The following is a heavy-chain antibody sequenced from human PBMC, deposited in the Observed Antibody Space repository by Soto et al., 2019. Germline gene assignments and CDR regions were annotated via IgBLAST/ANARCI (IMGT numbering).Heavy chain of an antibody. CDR3: ARGGLGSGWYHFDS. J-gene: IGHJ4*02. D-gene: IGHD6-19*01. CDR2: ISYDGSNE. CDR1: GFTFSNFP. V-gene: IGHV3-30-3*01. Sequence: QVQLVESGGGVVQPGRSLRLSCAASGFTFSNFPIHWVRQVSGKGLEWVAVISYDGSNEYYADSVKGRFTISRDNSKNTLYLQMNSLRPEDSGLYCCARGGLGSGWYHFDSLGQGTLVTVSS.